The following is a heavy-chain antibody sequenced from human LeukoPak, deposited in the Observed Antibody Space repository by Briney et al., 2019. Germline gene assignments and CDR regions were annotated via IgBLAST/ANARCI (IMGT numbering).Heavy chain of an antibody. Sequence: ASVKLSCKVSGYTLTELSMHWVRQAPGKGLEWMGGFDPQDSETIYAQKFQGRVTMTEDTSTDTAYMELSSLRSEDTAVYYCATGGLRAAAANNWSDPWGQGTLVPVSS. CDR1: GYTLTELS. J-gene: IGHJ5*02. CDR2: FDPQDSET. V-gene: IGHV1-24*01. CDR3: ATGGLRAAAANNWSDP. D-gene: IGHD6-13*01.